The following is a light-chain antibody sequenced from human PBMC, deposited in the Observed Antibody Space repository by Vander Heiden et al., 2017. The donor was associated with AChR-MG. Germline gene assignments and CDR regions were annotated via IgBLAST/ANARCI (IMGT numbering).Light chain of an antibody. CDR1: QSVSSN. CDR2: GAS. Sequence: EIVMTQSPATLSVSPGERATLPCRASQSVSSNLAWYQQKPGQAPRLLIYGASTRATGVPARFSGSGSGTEFTLTISSLQSEDFAVYYCQQYNYGYTFGQGTKLEIK. J-gene: IGKJ2*01. CDR3: QQYNYGYT. V-gene: IGKV3-15*01.